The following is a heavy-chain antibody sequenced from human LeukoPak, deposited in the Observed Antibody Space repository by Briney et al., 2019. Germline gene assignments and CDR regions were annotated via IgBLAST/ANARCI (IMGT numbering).Heavy chain of an antibody. CDR1: GGSFSGYY. D-gene: IGHD3-3*01. Sequence: SETLSLTCAVYGGSFSGYYWSWIRQPPGKGLEWIGEINHSGSTNYNPSLKSRVTISVVTSKNQFSLKLSSVTAADTAVYYCARANDFWSGYYDYWGQGTLVTVSS. V-gene: IGHV4-34*01. CDR2: INHSGST. J-gene: IGHJ4*02. CDR3: ARANDFWSGYYDY.